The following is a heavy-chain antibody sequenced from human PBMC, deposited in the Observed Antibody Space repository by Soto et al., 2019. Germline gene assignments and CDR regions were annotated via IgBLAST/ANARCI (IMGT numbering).Heavy chain of an antibody. Sequence: QVQLVESGGGVVQPGRSLRLSCAASGFTFSSYAMHWVRQAPGKGLEWVAVVSYDGSNKYYADSVKGRFTISRDNSKNTLYLQMNSLRAEDTAVYYCAREPGYSSGWPEYFDYRGQGTLVTVSS. J-gene: IGHJ4*02. CDR2: VSYDGSNK. CDR1: GFTFSSYA. CDR3: AREPGYSSGWPEYFDY. V-gene: IGHV3-30-3*01. D-gene: IGHD6-19*01.